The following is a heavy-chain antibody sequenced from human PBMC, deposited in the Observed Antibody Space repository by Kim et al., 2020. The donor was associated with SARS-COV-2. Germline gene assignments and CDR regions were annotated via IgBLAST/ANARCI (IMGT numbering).Heavy chain of an antibody. J-gene: IGHJ4*02. V-gene: IGHV6-1*01. CDR2: TYYRSKWYN. Sequence: SQTLSLTCAISGDSVSSNSAAWNWPRQSPSRGLEWLGRTYYRSKWYNDYAVSVKSRITINPDTSKNPFTLQLNSVTPEDTAVYYCARGTAAAGLGDWGQGTLVTVSS. CDR1: GDSVSSNSAA. CDR3: ARGTAAAGLGD. D-gene: IGHD6-13*01.